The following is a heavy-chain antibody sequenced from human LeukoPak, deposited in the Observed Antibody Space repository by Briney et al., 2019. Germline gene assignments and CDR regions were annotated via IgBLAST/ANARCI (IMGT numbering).Heavy chain of an antibody. Sequence: ASVKVSCKASGYTFSIYGFSWVRQAPGQGLEWIGWISAYNGNTNYAQKFQGRVTMTTDTSTSTAHMELRSLRSDDTAVYYCARQGYSGHSQGAADYWGQGTLVTVSS. V-gene: IGHV1-18*01. CDR1: GYTFSIYG. D-gene: IGHD4-23*01. J-gene: IGHJ4*02. CDR2: ISAYNGNT. CDR3: ARQGYSGHSQGAADY.